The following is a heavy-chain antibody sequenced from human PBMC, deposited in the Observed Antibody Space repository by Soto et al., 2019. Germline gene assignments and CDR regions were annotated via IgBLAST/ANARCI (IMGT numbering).Heavy chain of an antibody. J-gene: IGHJ6*02. CDR2: IYYSGIT. CDR1: GGSISTFY. V-gene: IGHV4-59*01. Sequence: SETLSLTCTVSGGSISTFYWSWIRQTPGKGLEWIGYIYYSGITDYNPSLKSRVALSVDTSKNQFSLNLRSVTAADTAVYYCARGARGSYYYYYGMEVWGQGTTVTVSS. CDR3: ARGARGSYYYYYGMEV.